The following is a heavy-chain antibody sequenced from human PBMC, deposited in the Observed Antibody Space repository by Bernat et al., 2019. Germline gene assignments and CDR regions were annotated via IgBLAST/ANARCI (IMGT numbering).Heavy chain of an antibody. CDR3: ARRSRVSGVVIYDYYYYMDV. J-gene: IGHJ6*03. Sequence: QVQLVESGGGLVKPGGSLRLSCAASGFTFSDYYMSWIRQAPGKGLEWVSYISSSSSYTKYADSVKGRLTISRDKAKNSLYMQMNSLRAEDTAVYYCARRSRVSGVVIYDYYYYMDVWGKGTTVTVSS. V-gene: IGHV3-11*05. D-gene: IGHD3-3*01. CDR1: GFTFSDYY. CDR2: ISSSSSYT.